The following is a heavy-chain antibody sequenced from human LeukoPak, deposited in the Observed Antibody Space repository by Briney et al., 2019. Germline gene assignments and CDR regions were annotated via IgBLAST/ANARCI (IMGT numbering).Heavy chain of an antibody. CDR1: GFTFSSYW. CDR3: ARVLRGYGLNYFDY. Sequence: PGGSLRLSCAASGFTFSSYWMHWVRQAPGKGLVWVSRINSDGSSTSYADSVKGRCTIYRENAKNTLYLQMNSLRAEDTAVYYCARVLRGYGLNYFDYWGQGTLVTVSS. V-gene: IGHV3-74*01. D-gene: IGHD5-12*01. J-gene: IGHJ4*02. CDR2: INSDGSST.